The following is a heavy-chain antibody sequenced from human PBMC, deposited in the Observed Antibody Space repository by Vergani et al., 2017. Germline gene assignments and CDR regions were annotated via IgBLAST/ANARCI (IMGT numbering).Heavy chain of an antibody. Sequence: QVQLQESGPGLVKPSQTLSLTCTVSGGSISSGDYYWSWIRQPPGKGLGWIGYIYYRGSTYYNPSLKRRVTISVDTSKNQFSLKLSSVTAADTAVYYCARDRKRVRGVDYGMDVWGQGTTVTVSS. CDR3: ARDRKRVRGVDYGMDV. CDR2: IYYRGST. V-gene: IGHV4-30-4*01. D-gene: IGHD3-10*01. CDR1: GGSISSGDYY. J-gene: IGHJ6*02.